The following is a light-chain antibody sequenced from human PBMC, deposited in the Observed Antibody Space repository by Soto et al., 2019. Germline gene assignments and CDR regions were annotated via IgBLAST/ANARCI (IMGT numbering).Light chain of an antibody. J-gene: IGKJ5*01. V-gene: IGKV1-39*01. CDR1: QSVATF. CDR2: AAS. Sequence: DIQMTQYPSSLSASIGDRVTVTCRASQSVATFLHWYQQKPGKAPRVLIYAASSLQVGVPSRFSGSGYGTEFTLTITGLQPDDFATYYCQQSYNTPITFGQGTRLEI. CDR3: QQSYNTPIT.